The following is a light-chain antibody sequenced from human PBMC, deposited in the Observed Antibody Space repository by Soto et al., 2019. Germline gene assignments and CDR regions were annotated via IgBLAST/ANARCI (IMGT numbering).Light chain of an antibody. CDR1: QSVSGW. V-gene: IGKV1-5*01. CDR2: DAS. J-gene: IGKJ1*01. CDR3: QQYETFSGT. Sequence: DIKMSKSPSTLSASVGDTVTVTCRASQSVSGWLAWYQQKPGEAPKLLIYDASALPRGVPSRFSGSGSGTKFTLTIASLQPDDLATYYCQQYETFSGTFGPGTKVDIK.